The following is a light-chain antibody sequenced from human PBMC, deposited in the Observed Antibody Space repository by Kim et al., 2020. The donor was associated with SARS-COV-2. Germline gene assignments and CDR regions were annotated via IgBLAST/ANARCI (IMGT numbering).Light chain of an antibody. CDR1: QAISND. V-gene: IGKV1-17*03. CDR3: LQHNNYPIT. CDR2: GAS. Sequence: ASVGERVTITCRARQAISNDLAWFQWRPGKVPKRLIYGASSLQSGVPSRFSGSGSGTEFTLTISNLQPEDFATYYCLQHNNYPITFGGGTKVDIK. J-gene: IGKJ4*01.